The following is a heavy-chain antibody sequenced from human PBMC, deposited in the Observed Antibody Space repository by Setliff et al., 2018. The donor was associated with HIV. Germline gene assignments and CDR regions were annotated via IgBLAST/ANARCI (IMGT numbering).Heavy chain of an antibody. CDR2: IFHSGDT. CDR3: ATRPRIAARPFDY. Sequence: SETLSFTCSVSGVSVGSGDYYWHWIRQHPEKALEWIGYIFHSGDTYYNPSLKSRISMSVDTSKNQFSLELTSLTAADTAVYYCATRPRIAARPFDYWGQGTLVTVSS. D-gene: IGHD6-6*01. CDR1: GVSVGSGDYY. V-gene: IGHV4-31*03. J-gene: IGHJ4*02.